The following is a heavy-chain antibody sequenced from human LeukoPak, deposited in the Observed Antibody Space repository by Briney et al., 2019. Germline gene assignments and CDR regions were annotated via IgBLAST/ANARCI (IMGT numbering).Heavy chain of an antibody. V-gene: IGHV3-7*03. CDR2: KNQDGSEK. Sequence: PGGCLRLSCTASGFTFSRYWMNWVRQAPGKGLEWVANKNQDGSEKYYVDSVKGRFTISRDNAKNLLFLQMNSLRAEDTAVYFCARQGLAAESFDYWGQGTLVTVSS. CDR1: GFTFSRYW. CDR3: ARQGLAAESFDY. J-gene: IGHJ4*02. D-gene: IGHD6-13*01.